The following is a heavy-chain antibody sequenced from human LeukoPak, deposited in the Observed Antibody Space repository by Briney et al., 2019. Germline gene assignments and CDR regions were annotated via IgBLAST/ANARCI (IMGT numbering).Heavy chain of an antibody. V-gene: IGHV4-61*02. D-gene: IGHD3-3*01. CDR1: GGSISSGSYY. Sequence: SETLSLTCTVSGGSISSGSYYWRWIRQPAGKGREWIGRIYTSGSTNYNPSLKRRVTISVDTSKNQFSLKLSSVTAADTAVYYCARESAFWSSYQGAFDIWGQGTMVTVSA. J-gene: IGHJ3*02. CDR3: ARESAFWSSYQGAFDI. CDR2: IYTSGST.